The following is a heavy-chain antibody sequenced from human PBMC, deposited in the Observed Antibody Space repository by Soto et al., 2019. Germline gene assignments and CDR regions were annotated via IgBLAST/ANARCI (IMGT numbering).Heavy chain of an antibody. V-gene: IGHV1-69*13. Sequence: SVNVPCKASGGTFSSHAISWVRQAPGQGLEWMGGIIHIFGTANYAQKFQGRVTITADESTSTAYMELSSLRSEDTAVYYCARAPTYYYDSSGCYPYDYWGQGTLVSVSS. D-gene: IGHD3-22*01. CDR1: GGTFSSHA. J-gene: IGHJ4*02. CDR2: IIHIFGTA. CDR3: ARAPTYYYDSSGCYPYDY.